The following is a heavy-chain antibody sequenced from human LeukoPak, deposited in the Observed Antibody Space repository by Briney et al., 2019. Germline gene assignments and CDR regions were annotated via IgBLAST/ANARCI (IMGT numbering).Heavy chain of an antibody. D-gene: IGHD6-13*01. CDR3: ARGRIAAAEYYFDY. CDR1: GYTFTSYD. Sequence: GASVKVSCKASGYTFTSYDINWVRQATGQGLEWMGWMNPNSGNTGYAQKFQGRVTITRNTSISTAYMELSSLRSEDTAVYYCARGRIAAAEYYFDYWGQGTLVTVSS. CDR2: MNPNSGNT. V-gene: IGHV1-8*03. J-gene: IGHJ4*02.